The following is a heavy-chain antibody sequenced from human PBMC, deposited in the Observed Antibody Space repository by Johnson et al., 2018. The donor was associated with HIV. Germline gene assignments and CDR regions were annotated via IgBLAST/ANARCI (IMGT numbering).Heavy chain of an antibody. CDR1: GIIVTVNF. Sequence: VQLVESGGGLVQPGGSLRLSCAASGIIVTVNFMSWVRQAPGKGLEWVGRIKSKTDGGTTDYAAPVKGRFTISRDDSKNTLYLQMNSLKTEDTAVYYCTTGTTVPTWDWGQGTMVTVSS. J-gene: IGHJ3*01. D-gene: IGHD4-17*01. CDR3: TTGTTVPTWD. V-gene: IGHV3-15*01. CDR2: IKSKTDGGTT.